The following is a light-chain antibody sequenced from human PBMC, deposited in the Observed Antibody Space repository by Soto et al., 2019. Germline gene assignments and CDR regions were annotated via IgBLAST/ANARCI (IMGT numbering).Light chain of an antibody. CDR1: QSVRSN. Sequence: EIVMTQSPATLSVSPGERATLSCRASQSVRSNLAWFQQKPGQATRLLIYAASTRATGIPARFSGSGSGTEFTLTISSLQSEDFAVYYCQQYNNWPPYTFGQGTKLEIK. CDR3: QQYNNWPPYT. V-gene: IGKV3-15*01. J-gene: IGKJ2*01. CDR2: AAS.